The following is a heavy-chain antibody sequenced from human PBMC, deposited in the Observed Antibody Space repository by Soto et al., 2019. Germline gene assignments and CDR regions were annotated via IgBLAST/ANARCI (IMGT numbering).Heavy chain of an antibody. J-gene: IGHJ6*03. CDR1: GGSISSYY. V-gene: IGHV4-59*08. CDR2: IYYSGST. D-gene: IGHD3-3*01. CDR3: ARHWSDYYSYMDV. Sequence: SETLSLTCTVSGGSISSYYWSWIRQPPGKGLEWIGYIYYSGSTYYNPSLKSPVTISVDTSKTQFSLKLSSVTAADTAVYYCARHWSDYYSYMDVWGKGTTVTVSS.